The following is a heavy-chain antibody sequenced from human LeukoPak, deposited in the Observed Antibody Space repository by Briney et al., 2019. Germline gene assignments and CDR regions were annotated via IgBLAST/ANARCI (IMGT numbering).Heavy chain of an antibody. J-gene: IGHJ4*02. V-gene: IGHV4-61*02. CDR3: ARQQLGIVVTDY. CDR1: GGSISSGSYY. Sequence: SETLSLTCTVSGGSISSGSYYWSWVRQPAGKGLEWIGRIYTSGSTNYNPSLKSRVTISIDTSKNQFSLRLNSMTAADTAVYYCARQQLGIVVTDYWGQGTLVTVSS. D-gene: IGHD2-2*01. CDR2: IYTSGST.